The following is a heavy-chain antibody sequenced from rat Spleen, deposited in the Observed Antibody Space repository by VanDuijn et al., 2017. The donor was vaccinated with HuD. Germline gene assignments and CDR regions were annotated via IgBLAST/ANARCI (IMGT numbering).Heavy chain of an antibody. CDR1: GFTFSNYD. D-gene: IGHD1-12*02. V-gene: IGHV5S13*01. J-gene: IGHJ2*01. CDR2: ISTGGGNT. CDR3: ARHGYDGSYYYAHYFDY. Sequence: EVQLVESGGGLVQPGRSLKLSCAASGFTFSNYDMAWVSQAPTKGLEWVASISTGGGNTYYRDSVKGRFTISRDNAKNTLYLQMDSLRSEDTATYFCARHGYDGSYYYAHYFDYWGQGVMVTVSS.